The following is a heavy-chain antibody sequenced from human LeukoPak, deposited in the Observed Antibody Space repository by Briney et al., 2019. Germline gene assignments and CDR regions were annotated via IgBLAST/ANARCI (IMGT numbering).Heavy chain of an antibody. D-gene: IGHD1-26*01. CDR1: GFPFGNYW. V-gene: IGHV3-7*01. J-gene: IGHJ4*02. CDR3: AGGAPRWDHPHDY. Sequence: QTGGSLRLSCAASGFPFGNYWMSWVRQPPGKGLEWVANIKSDEREKYYVDSVKGRFTISRDNAKNSLYLQINRLKVEDTAIYYCAGGAPRWDHPHDYWGQGTLVTVSS. CDR2: IKSDEREK.